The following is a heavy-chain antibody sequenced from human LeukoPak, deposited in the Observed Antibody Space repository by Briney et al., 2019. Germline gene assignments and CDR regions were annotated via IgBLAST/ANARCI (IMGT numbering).Heavy chain of an antibody. CDR3: AKGSGGYCSGGSCWIDY. J-gene: IGHJ4*02. CDR2: ISGSGGST. Sequence: GGSLRLSCAASGFTFSSDAMCWVRQAPGKGLEWVSAISGSGGSTYYADSVKGRFTISRDNSKNTLYLQMNSLRAEDTAVYYCAKGSGGYCSGGSCWIDYWGQGTLVTVSS. CDR1: GFTFSSDA. V-gene: IGHV3-23*01. D-gene: IGHD2-15*01.